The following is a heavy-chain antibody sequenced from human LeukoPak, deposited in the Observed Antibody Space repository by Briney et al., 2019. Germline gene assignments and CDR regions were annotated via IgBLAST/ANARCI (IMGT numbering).Heavy chain of an antibody. CDR3: ARDPTIFGVVIVPDY. J-gene: IGHJ4*02. V-gene: IGHV3-7*01. Sequence: PGGSLRLSCAASGFTFSNYWMSWVRQAPGKGLEWVANIKQGGSEKYYVDSVEGRFTISRDNAKNSLYLQMNSLRAEDTAVYYCARDPTIFGVVIVPDYWGQGTLVTVSS. CDR1: GFTFSNYW. D-gene: IGHD3-3*01. CDR2: IKQGGSEK.